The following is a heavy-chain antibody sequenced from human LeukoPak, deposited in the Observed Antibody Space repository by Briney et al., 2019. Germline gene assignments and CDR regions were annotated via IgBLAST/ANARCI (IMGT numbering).Heavy chain of an antibody. J-gene: IGHJ3*02. Sequence: NTGGSLRLSCAASGFTFSSYTMNWVRQAPGKGLEWVSSISSSSSYIYYADSVKGRFTISRDNAKNSLYLQMNSLRAEDTAVYYCARDTYDILTGYYKWAFDIWGQGTMVTVSS. CDR1: GFTFSSYT. D-gene: IGHD3-9*01. CDR2: ISSSSSYI. V-gene: IGHV3-21*06. CDR3: ARDTYDILTGYYKWAFDI.